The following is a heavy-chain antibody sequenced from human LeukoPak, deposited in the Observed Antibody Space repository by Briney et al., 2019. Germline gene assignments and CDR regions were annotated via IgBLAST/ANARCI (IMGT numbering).Heavy chain of an antibody. D-gene: IGHD5-18*01. V-gene: IGHV4-61*02. CDR3: ARDQGYSYGYVHFGY. CDR2: ISSSGST. CDR1: GDSISSGDYY. Sequence: PSETLSLTCTVSGDSISSGDYYWSWIRQPAGKGLEWIGRISSSGSTNYNPSLKSRATISVDTSKNQFSLKLSSVTAADTAVYYCARDQGYSYGYVHFGYWGQGTLVTVSS. J-gene: IGHJ4*02.